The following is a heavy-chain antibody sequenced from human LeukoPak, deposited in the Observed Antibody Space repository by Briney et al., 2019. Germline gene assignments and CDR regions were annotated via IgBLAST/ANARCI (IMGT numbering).Heavy chain of an antibody. CDR3: ARDQPYYDSSGYYSFDAFDI. D-gene: IGHD3-22*01. CDR1: GFTFSDYY. J-gene: IGHJ3*02. CDR2: LSGSGEII. V-gene: IGHV3-11*01. Sequence: GGSLRLSCAASGFTFSDYYMSWVRQAPGKGLEWVSFLSGSGEIIYYADSVKGRFTISRDNAKNSLYLQMNSLRAEDTALYYCARDQPYYDSSGYYSFDAFDIWGQGTMVTVSS.